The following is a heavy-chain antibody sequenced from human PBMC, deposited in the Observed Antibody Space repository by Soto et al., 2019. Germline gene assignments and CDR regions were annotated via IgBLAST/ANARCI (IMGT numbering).Heavy chain of an antibody. J-gene: IGHJ4*02. CDR2: IYYSGST. D-gene: IGHD4-17*01. V-gene: IGHV4-39*01. CDR3: ARGFPTVVTVDY. Sequence: QLQLQESGPGLVMPSETLSLTCTVSGGSISSSSYYWGWIRQPPGKGLEWIGSIYYSGSTYYNPSLKSRVTISVDTSKNQFSLKLSSVTAADTAVYYCARGFPTVVTVDYWGQGTLVTVSS. CDR1: GGSISSSSYY.